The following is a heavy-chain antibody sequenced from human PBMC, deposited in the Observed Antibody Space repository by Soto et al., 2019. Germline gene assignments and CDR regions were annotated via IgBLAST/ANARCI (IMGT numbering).Heavy chain of an antibody. J-gene: IGHJ4*02. CDR1: GFTFRNHG. Sequence: AGGSLRLSCEASGFTFRNHGMHWVRQAPGKRLEWVAVIWYDGSDKYYADSVKGRLTISRDNSKNTLYLQMDSLRAEDTAVYYCARDIASRRFDYLGQGVLVTVSS. V-gene: IGHV3-33*01. D-gene: IGHD6-6*01. CDR2: IWYDGSDK. CDR3: ARDIASRRFDY.